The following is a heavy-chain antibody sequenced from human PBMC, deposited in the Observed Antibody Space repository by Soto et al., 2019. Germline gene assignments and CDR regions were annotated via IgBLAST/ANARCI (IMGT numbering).Heavy chain of an antibody. CDR2: ISSNGGGT. D-gene: IGHD3-10*01. Sequence: HPGGSLRLSCAASGFTSRDYDMSWIRQAPGKGLEWVSVISSNGGGTYYADSVKGRFTISRDNSKNTLYLQMGSLRAEDMAVYYCARGGFGELLSWSYYYYMDVWGKGTTVTVSS. CDR1: GFTSRDYD. CDR3: ARGGFGELLSWSYYYYMDV. V-gene: IGHV3-64*02. J-gene: IGHJ6*03.